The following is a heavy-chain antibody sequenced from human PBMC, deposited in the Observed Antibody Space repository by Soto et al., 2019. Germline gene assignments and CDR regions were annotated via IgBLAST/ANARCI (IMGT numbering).Heavy chain of an antibody. CDR3: ARERGMRYSLLDY. Sequence: QVQLVESGGGVVQPGRSLRLSCAASGFTFSSFGMHWVRQTPGKGLEWVAVIRYDGSNKYYADSVKGRFTISRDNSKNTLFLQMNSLRAEDTAVYYCARERGMRYSLLDYWGQGTLVTVSS. CDR1: GFTFSSFG. CDR2: IRYDGSNK. V-gene: IGHV3-33*01. D-gene: IGHD5-18*01. J-gene: IGHJ4*02.